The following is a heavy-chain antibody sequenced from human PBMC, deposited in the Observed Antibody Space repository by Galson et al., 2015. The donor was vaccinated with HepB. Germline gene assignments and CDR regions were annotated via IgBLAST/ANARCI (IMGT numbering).Heavy chain of an antibody. V-gene: IGHV3-66*02. CDR3: ARDPAVTTDYGMDV. Sequence: SLRLSCAASGFTVSSNYMSWVRQAPGKRLEWVSFIYTDGSTYYADSVKGRFTISGDNSKNTVYLQMDSLRAEDTAVYYCARDPAVTTDYGMDVWGQVTTVTVSS. J-gene: IGHJ6*02. D-gene: IGHD4-17*01. CDR1: GFTVSSNY. CDR2: IYTDGST.